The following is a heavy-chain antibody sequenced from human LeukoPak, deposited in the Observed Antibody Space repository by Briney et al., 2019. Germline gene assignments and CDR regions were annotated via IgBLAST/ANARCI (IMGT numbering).Heavy chain of an antibody. D-gene: IGHD3-3*01. J-gene: IGHJ4*02. CDR1: GGSISSSSYY. CDR3: ARSITIFGVVTD. CDR2: IYYSGST. V-gene: IGHV4-39*07. Sequence: KPSETLSLTCTDSGGSISSSSYYWGWLRQPPGKGLEWIGSIYYSGSTYYNPSLNSRVTISVDTSKNQFSLKLSSVSAADTAVYYCARSITIFGVVTDWGQGTLVTVSS.